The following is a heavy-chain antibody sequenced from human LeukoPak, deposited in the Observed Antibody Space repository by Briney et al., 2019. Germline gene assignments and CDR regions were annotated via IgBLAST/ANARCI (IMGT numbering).Heavy chain of an antibody. D-gene: IGHD2-2*01. CDR3: AREYCSSTSCETQT. V-gene: IGHV4-31*03. Sequence: SETLSLTCTVSGGSISSGGYYWSWIRQHPGKGLEWIGYIYYSGSTYYNPSLKSRVTISVDTSKNQFSLKLSSVTAAGTAVYYCAREYCSSTSCETQTWGQGTLVTVSS. J-gene: IGHJ5*02. CDR1: GGSISSGGYY. CDR2: IYYSGST.